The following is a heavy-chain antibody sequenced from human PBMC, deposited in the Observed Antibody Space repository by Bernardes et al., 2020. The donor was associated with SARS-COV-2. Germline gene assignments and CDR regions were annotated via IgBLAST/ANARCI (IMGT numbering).Heavy chain of an antibody. Sequence: GGSLRLSCAASGFTFSSYAMHWVRQAPGKGLEWVAVISYDGSNKYYADSVKGRFTISRDNSKNTLYLQMNSLRAEDTAVYYCARDGYDYAGGFDYWGQGTLVTVSS. CDR2: ISYDGSNK. CDR1: GFTFSSYA. D-gene: IGHD3-16*01. CDR3: ARDGYDYAGGFDY. J-gene: IGHJ4*02. V-gene: IGHV3-30-3*01.